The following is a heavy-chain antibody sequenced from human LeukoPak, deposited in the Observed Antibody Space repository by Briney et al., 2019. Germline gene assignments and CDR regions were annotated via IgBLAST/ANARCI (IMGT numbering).Heavy chain of an antibody. CDR2: ISSNGGST. D-gene: IGHD5-24*01. V-gene: IGHV3-64D*06. Sequence: GGSLRLSCSASGFAFSSYAMHWVRQAPGKGLEYVSAISSNGGSTYYADSVKGRFTISRDNSKSTLYLQMSSLRAEDTAIYYCVLEMATVEPFDYWGQGTLVTVSS. CDR1: GFAFSSYA. CDR3: VLEMATVEPFDY. J-gene: IGHJ4*02.